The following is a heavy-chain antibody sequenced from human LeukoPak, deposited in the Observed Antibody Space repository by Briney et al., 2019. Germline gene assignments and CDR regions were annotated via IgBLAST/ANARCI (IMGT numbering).Heavy chain of an antibody. J-gene: IGHJ4*02. CDR2: IYHSGNT. V-gene: IGHV4-4*09. D-gene: IGHD6-19*01. Sequence: SETLSLTCNVSGASMSSNYWSWIRQPPGKGLEWIGYIYHSGNTNYSPSLESRVTMSVDESKNQFSLRVHFVSAADAAVYYCASTRRAAVAGRFDSWGQGTLVTVSS. CDR3: ASTRRAAVAGRFDS. CDR1: GASMSSNY.